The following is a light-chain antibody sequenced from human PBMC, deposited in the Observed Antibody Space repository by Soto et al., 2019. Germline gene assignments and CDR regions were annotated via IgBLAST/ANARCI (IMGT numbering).Light chain of an antibody. CDR3: CSYAGGGTYV. J-gene: IGLJ1*01. CDR2: EAS. Sequence: QSVLTQPASVSGSPGQSITISCSGTSSDVGGYNLVSWYQQHPGEAPKFIIYEASKRPSGISNRFSGSKSGNTASLTISGLQTEDEADYYCCSYAGGGTYVFGTGTKLTVL. CDR1: SSDVGGYNL. V-gene: IGLV2-23*01.